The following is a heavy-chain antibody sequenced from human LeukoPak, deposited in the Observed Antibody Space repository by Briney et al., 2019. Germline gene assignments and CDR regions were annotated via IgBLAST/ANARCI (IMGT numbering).Heavy chain of an antibody. CDR3: ARGRGRWLQLTRYFDY. Sequence: SQTLSLTCAVYGGSFSGFYWSWIRQPPGKGLEWIGEINHSGSTNYNPSLKSRVTISVDTSKYQFSLKLSSVTAADTAVYYCARGRGRWLQLTRYFDYWGQGTPVTVSS. CDR2: INHSGST. V-gene: IGHV4-34*01. D-gene: IGHD5-24*01. J-gene: IGHJ4*02. CDR1: GGSFSGFY.